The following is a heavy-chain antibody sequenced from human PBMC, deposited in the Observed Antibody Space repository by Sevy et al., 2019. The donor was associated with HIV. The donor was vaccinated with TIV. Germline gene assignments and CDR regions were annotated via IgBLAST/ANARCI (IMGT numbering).Heavy chain of an antibody. CDR1: GFIFSNYG. J-gene: IGHJ4*02. D-gene: IGHD2-2*01. CDR3: ATNGRNTTSWPHFDY. Sequence: GGSLRLSCAASGFIFSNYGMHWVRQAPGKGLEWLAVIWYDGSQEYYADSVKGRFTVSRDNSKNTLYLQMNSLRAEDTAVYYCATNGRNTTSWPHFDYWGQGTLVTVSS. V-gene: IGHV3-33*01. CDR2: IWYDGSQE.